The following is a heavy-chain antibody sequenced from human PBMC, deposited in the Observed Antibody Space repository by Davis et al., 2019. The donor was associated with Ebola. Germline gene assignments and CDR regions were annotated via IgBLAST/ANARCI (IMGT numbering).Heavy chain of an antibody. CDR2: INPSGGST. V-gene: IGHV1-46*01. CDR3: ARDGYSSGWYNDYGMDV. D-gene: IGHD6-19*01. CDR1: GYTFTSYY. Sequence: ASVKVSCKASGYTFTSYYMHWVRQAPGQGLEWMGIINPSGGSTSYAQKFQGRVTMTRDTSTSTVYMELSSLRSEDTAVYYCARDGYSSGWYNDYGMDVWGKGTTVTVSS. J-gene: IGHJ6*04.